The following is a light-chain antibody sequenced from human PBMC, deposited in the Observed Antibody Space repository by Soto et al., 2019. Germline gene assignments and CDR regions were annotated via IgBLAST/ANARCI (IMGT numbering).Light chain of an antibody. V-gene: IGKV2-30*01. J-gene: IGKJ2*01. CDR3: MQGTHWPLT. Sequence: DVVMTQSPLSLPVTLGQPASISCRSSQSLVYSDGNTYLHWFQQRPGQPPRRLIYKVSNRDSGVPARFSGSGSGTDFTLQISRVEADDVGIYYCMQGTHWPLTFGQGTKLEIK. CDR1: QSLVYSDGNTY. CDR2: KVS.